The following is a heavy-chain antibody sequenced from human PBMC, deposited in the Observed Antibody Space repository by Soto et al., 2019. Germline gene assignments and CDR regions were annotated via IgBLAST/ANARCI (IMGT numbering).Heavy chain of an antibody. CDR1: AFTFSSYW. CDR2: IKQDGSEK. Sequence: GGSLRLSCAASAFTFSSYWMSWVRQAPGKGLEWVANIKQDGSEKYYVDSVKGRFTISRDNAKSSLYLQMNSLRAEDTAVYYCARDLFEAARRGEYAFDIWGQGTMVTVSS. CDR3: ARDLFEAARRGEYAFDI. J-gene: IGHJ3*02. V-gene: IGHV3-7*03. D-gene: IGHD3-16*01.